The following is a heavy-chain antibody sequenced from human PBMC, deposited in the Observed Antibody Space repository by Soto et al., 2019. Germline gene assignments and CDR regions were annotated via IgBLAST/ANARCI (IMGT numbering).Heavy chain of an antibody. V-gene: IGHV3-7*01. Sequence: GGSLRLSCAASGFTFSSYWMSWVRQAPGKGLEWVANIKQDGSEKYYVDSVKGRFTISRDNAKNSLYLQMNSLRAEDTAVYYCARVWEQWLVPQYYFDYWGQGTLVTV. CDR1: GFTFSSYW. CDR2: IKQDGSEK. D-gene: IGHD6-19*01. J-gene: IGHJ4*02. CDR3: ARVWEQWLVPQYYFDY.